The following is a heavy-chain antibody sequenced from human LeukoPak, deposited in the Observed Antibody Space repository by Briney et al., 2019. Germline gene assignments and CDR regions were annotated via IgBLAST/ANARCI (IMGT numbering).Heavy chain of an antibody. Sequence: PGGSLRLSCTASGFNFCDYSMSWVRQAPGGGLEWVAYIRREGYGGTTEYAASVKGKFTISTDDSKSIAYLQMNSLKTEDTGVYYCTRDHDFWLGPLDVWGKGTTVTVSS. CDR3: TRDHDFWLGPLDV. J-gene: IGHJ6*04. V-gene: IGHV3-49*04. CDR2: IRREGYGGTT. CDR1: GFNFCDYS. D-gene: IGHD3-3*01.